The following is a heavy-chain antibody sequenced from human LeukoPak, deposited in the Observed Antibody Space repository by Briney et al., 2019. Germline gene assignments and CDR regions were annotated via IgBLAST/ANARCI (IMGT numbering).Heavy chain of an antibody. D-gene: IGHD4-17*01. CDR1: GGSFSGYY. CDR2: INHSGAT. CDR3: AASRRAYETTVTTWSSIYFDH. Sequence: SETLSLTCAVYGGSFSGYYWSWFRQPPGKGLEWIGEINHSGATNYNPSLKSRVTISVDTSKNQFSLKLSSVTAADTAVYYCAASRRAYETTVTTWSSIYFDHWGQGTLVTVSS. V-gene: IGHV4-34*01. J-gene: IGHJ4*02.